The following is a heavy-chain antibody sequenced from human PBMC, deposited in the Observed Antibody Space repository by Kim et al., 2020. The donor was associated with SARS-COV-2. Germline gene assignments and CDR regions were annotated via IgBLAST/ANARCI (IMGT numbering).Heavy chain of an antibody. J-gene: IGHJ6*02. D-gene: IGHD6-19*01. Sequence: QKLQGRVTMTTDTSTSTAYMELRSLRSDDTAVYYCAREGAHSSGTYGMDVWGQGTTVTVSS. V-gene: IGHV1-18*01. CDR3: AREGAHSSGTYGMDV.